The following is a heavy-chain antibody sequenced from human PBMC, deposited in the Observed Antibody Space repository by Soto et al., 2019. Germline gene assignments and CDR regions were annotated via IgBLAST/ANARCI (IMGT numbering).Heavy chain of an antibody. V-gene: IGHV3-23*01. D-gene: IGHD6-19*01. Sequence: GGSLRLSCEASGFTFSDCAMSWVRQAPGKGLEWVSGISGTGRSTFYADSVKDRFTISRDNSKNTVYLQMTSLRAEDTAVYYCAKGNTSGWYFFDYWGQGTLVTVSS. CDR3: AKGNTSGWYFFDY. CDR2: ISGTGRST. CDR1: GFTFSDCA. J-gene: IGHJ4*02.